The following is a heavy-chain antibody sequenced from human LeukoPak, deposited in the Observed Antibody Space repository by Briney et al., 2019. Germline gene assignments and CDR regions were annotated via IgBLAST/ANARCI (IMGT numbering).Heavy chain of an antibody. J-gene: IGHJ4*02. CDR2: IIPIFGTA. V-gene: IGHV1-69*13. CDR1: EGTFSSYA. CDR3: ARGARPGIAAAATDY. D-gene: IGHD6-13*01. Sequence: SVKVSCKASEGTFSSYAISWVRQAPGQGLEWMGGIIPIFGTANYAQKFQGRVTITADESTSTAYMELSSLRSEDTAVYYCARGARPGIAAAATDYWGQGTLVTVSS.